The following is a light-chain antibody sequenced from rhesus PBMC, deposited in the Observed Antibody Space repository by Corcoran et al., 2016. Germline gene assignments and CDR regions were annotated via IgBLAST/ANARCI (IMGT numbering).Light chain of an antibody. CDR1: QDISNN. J-gene: IGKJ3*01. CDR2: YAS. V-gene: IGKV1S15*01. Sequence: DIQMTQSPSSLSASVGDSVTITCRANQDISNNLAWYQQKPGKVPNLLIYYASTLQTGVPSRFSGSGSGTDFTLTISSLQPEDFATYYGQQGYGAPFTFGPGTKLDIK. CDR3: QQGYGAPFT.